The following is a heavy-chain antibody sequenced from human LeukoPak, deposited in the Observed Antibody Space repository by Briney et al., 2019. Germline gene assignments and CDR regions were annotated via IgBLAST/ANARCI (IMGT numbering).Heavy chain of an antibody. D-gene: IGHD1-14*01. CDR1: GGSISSSSYY. V-gene: IGHV4-39*07. CDR2: ICYSGST. Sequence: SETLSLTCTVSGGSISSSSYYWGWIRQPPGKGLEWIGSICYSGSTYYNPSLKSRVTISVDTSKNQFSLKLSSVTAADTAVYYCARTGLDVAFDIWGQGTMVTVSS. CDR3: ARTGLDVAFDI. J-gene: IGHJ3*02.